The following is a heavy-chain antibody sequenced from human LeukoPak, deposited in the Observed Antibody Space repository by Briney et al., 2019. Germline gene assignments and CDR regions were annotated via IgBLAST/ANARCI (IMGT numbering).Heavy chain of an antibody. CDR1: GASVSNYY. D-gene: IGHD2-2*01. V-gene: IGHV4-59*08. J-gene: IGHJ4*02. CDR2: FHYSGST. Sequence: SETLSLTCRVSGASVSNYYWSCIRQSPGKGLEWIGFFHYSGSTNYNPSLNSRVTTSIDTSMNQRSLTLFSVSDLCTRRNLCAIFLDGGTKLRLYFWGLGVLVTGSS. CDR3: AIFLDGGTKLRLYF.